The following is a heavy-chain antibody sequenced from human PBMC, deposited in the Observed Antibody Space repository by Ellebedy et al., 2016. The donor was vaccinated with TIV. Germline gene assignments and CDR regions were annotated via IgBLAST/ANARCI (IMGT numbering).Heavy chain of an antibody. V-gene: IGHV4-59*01. J-gene: IGHJ3*02. D-gene: IGHD6-19*01. Sequence: SETLSLXCTVSGGSISSYYWSWIRQPPGKGLEWIGYIYYSGSTNYNPSLKSRVTISVDTSKNQFSLKLSSVTAADTAVYYCARDRYSSGFYDAFDIWGQGTMVTVSS. CDR1: GGSISSYY. CDR2: IYYSGST. CDR3: ARDRYSSGFYDAFDI.